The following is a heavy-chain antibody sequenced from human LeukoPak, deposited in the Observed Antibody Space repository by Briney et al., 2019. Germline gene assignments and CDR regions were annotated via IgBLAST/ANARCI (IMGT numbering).Heavy chain of an antibody. D-gene: IGHD3-22*01. Sequence: PSQTLSLTCTVSGDSISSGDYYWSWIRQPAGKGLEWIGRISSSGSTNYNPSLKSRVTISVNTSKNQFSLKLSSVTAADTAVYFCARGPYSYDSSGAFDIWGQGTMVTVSS. V-gene: IGHV4-61*02. CDR3: ARGPYSYDSSGAFDI. J-gene: IGHJ3*02. CDR2: ISSSGST. CDR1: GDSISSGDYY.